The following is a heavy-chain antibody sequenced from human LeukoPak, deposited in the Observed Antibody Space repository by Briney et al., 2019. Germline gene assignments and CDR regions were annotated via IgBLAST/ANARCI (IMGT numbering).Heavy chain of an antibody. CDR3: AKDAGLRYCSSGSCYSLDYYYGMDV. Sequence: GGSLRLSCAASGFTFSSYAMSWVRQAPGKGLEWVSAISGSGGSTYYADSVKGRLTISRDNSKNTLYLQMNSLRAEDTAVYYCAKDAGLRYCSSGSCYSLDYYYGMDVWGQGTTVTVSS. D-gene: IGHD2-15*01. CDR2: ISGSGGST. CDR1: GFTFSSYA. J-gene: IGHJ6*02. V-gene: IGHV3-23*01.